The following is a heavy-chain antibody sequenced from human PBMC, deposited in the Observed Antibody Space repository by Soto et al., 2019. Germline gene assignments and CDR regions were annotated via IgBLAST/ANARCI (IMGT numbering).Heavy chain of an antibody. CDR1: GGSISSYY. CDR2: IYYSGST. D-gene: IGHD3-22*01. V-gene: IGHV4-59*01. CDR3: ASLTYYDSSGYYYPGNWFDP. Sequence: SETLSLTCTVSGGSISSYYWSWIRQPPGKGLEWIGYIYYSGSTNYNPSLKSRVTISVDTSKNQFSLKLSSVTAADTAVYYCASLTYYDSSGYYYPGNWFDPWGQGTLVTVS. J-gene: IGHJ5*02.